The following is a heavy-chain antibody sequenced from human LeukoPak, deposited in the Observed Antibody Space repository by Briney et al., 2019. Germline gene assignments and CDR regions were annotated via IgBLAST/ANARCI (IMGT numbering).Heavy chain of an antibody. V-gene: IGHV1-69*13. CDR2: IIPIFGTA. J-gene: IGHJ3*02. CDR3: ARDQGEWELDLGYAFDI. D-gene: IGHD1-26*01. Sequence: GASVKVSCKASGDTFSSYAISWVRQAPGQGLEWMGGIIPIFGTANYAQKFQGRVTITADESTSTAYMELSSLRSEDTAVYYYARDQGEWELDLGYAFDIWGQGTMVTVSS. CDR1: GDTFSSYA.